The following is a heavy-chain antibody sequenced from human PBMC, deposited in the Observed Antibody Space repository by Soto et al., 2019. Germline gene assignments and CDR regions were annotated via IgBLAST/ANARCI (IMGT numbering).Heavy chain of an antibody. CDR2: IYYSGST. D-gene: IGHD6-19*01. CDR3: ARVEGGSGWKSPYFDY. Sequence: KPSETLSLTCTVSGGSISSYYWSWIRQPPGKGLEWIGYIYYSGSTNYNPSLKSRVTISVDTSKNQFSLKLSSVTAADTAVYYCARVEGGSGWKSPYFDYWGQGTLVTVSS. J-gene: IGHJ4*02. V-gene: IGHV4-59*01. CDR1: GGSISSYY.